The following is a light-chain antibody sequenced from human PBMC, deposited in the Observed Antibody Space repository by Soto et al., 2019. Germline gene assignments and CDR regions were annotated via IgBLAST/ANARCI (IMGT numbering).Light chain of an antibody. Sequence: NGLTQSPGTLSVSPGERATISCSASQSVSSSYLAWYQQKPGQAPRLLIYGASSRATGIPDRFSGSGSGTDFTLTISRLEPEDFAVYYCHQYGSSPSTFGQGTKVDIK. CDR1: QSVSSSY. CDR2: GAS. V-gene: IGKV3-20*01. J-gene: IGKJ1*01. CDR3: HQYGSSPST.